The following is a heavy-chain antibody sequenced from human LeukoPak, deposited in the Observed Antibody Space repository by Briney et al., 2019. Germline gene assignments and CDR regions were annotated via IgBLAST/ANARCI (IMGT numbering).Heavy chain of an antibody. CDR3: ARGKYSFDY. V-gene: IGHV3-11*01. CDR1: GFTFSDSY. J-gene: IGHJ4*02. Sequence: GGSLRLSCAASGFTFSDSYMSWIHQAPGKGLEYISYISSSGSTIYYADSVEGRFTLSRDNAKNSLSLEMNSLRAEDTAVYYCARGKYSFDYWGQGTLVTVSS. CDR2: ISSSGSTI.